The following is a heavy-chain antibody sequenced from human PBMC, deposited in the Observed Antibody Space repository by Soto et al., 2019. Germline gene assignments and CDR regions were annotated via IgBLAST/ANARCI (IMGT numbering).Heavy chain of an antibody. V-gene: IGHV4-39*01. CDR3: ARRPLAYFDY. J-gene: IGHJ4*02. D-gene: IGHD6-13*01. Sequence: SETLSLTCTVSGDSIRSGTYSWDWIRQSPGKGLEWIGCFWSTGATYYNPSLKGRLTISLDTSKNQFSLNLNSVTAADTAVYFCARRPLAYFDYWGRGTQVTVSS. CDR2: FWSTGAT. CDR1: GDSIRSGTYS.